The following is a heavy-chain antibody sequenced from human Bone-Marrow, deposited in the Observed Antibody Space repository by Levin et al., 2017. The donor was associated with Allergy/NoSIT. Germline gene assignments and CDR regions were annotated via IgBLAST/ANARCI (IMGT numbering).Heavy chain of an antibody. CDR3: ARDSIGDYSHGY. J-gene: IGHJ4*02. Sequence: GGSLRLSCAASGFTFSSYSMNWVRQAPGKGLEWVSSISSSSSYIYYADSVKGRFTISRDNAKNSLYLQMNSLRAEDTAVYYCARDSIGDYSHGYWGQGTLVTVSS. V-gene: IGHV3-21*01. CDR1: GFTFSSYS. D-gene: IGHD4-17*01. CDR2: ISSSSSYI.